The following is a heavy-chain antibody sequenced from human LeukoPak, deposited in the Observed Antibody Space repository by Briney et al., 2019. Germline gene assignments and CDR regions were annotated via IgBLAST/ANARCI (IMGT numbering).Heavy chain of an antibody. Sequence: SETLSLTCTVSGGSISSYYWSWIRQTPGKGLEWIGYIYYSGSTYYNPSLKSRVTISVDTSKNQFSLKLSSVTAADTAVYYCARDELGTDYWGQGTLVTVSS. J-gene: IGHJ4*02. CDR1: GGSISSYY. V-gene: IGHV4-30-4*08. CDR3: ARDELGTDY. D-gene: IGHD7-27*01. CDR2: IYYSGST.